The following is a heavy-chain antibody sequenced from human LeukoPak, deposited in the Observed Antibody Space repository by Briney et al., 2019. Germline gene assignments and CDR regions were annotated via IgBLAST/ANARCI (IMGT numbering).Heavy chain of an antibody. Sequence: SETLSLTCTVSDGFISSHYWSWIRQPPGKGLEWIRHFAYSGTTSYNASLKSRVTISVDTSKNQFSLTLTSVTAADTAVYYCARPHSSGWYGVYDIWGQGTMVTVSS. CDR2: FAYSGTT. J-gene: IGHJ3*02. CDR1: DGFISSHY. CDR3: ARPHSSGWYGVYDI. V-gene: IGHV4-59*08. D-gene: IGHD6-19*01.